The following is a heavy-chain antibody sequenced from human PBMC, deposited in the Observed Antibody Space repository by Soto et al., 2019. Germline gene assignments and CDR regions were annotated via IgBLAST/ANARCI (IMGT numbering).Heavy chain of an antibody. V-gene: IGHV3-30*04. CDR2: ISCDGSDK. Sequence: GGSLRLSCAASGFTFSSYTMHWVRQTPGKGLERVAVISCDGSDKYYAYSVKGRFTISRDNSKNTLYLEMNSLRPEDTAVYYYSKFYGGKSAHTYTIDPWGQGTLVTVS. J-gene: IGHJ5*02. CDR3: SKFYGGKSAHTYTIDP. D-gene: IGHD2-15*01. CDR1: GFTFSSYT.